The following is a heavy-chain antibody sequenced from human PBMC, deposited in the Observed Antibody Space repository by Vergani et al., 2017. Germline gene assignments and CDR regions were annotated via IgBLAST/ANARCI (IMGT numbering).Heavy chain of an antibody. CDR1: GFTFSSYE. V-gene: IGHV3-48*03. J-gene: IGHJ3*02. CDR2: ISSSGSTI. D-gene: IGHD2-2*02. Sequence: EVQLVESGGGLVQPGGSLRLSCAASGFTFSSYEMNWVRQAPGKGLEWVSYISSSGSTIYYADSVKGRFTISRDNAKNSLYQQMNSLRAEDTAVYYCARDKGRYCSSTSCYNYAFDIWGQGTMVTVSS. CDR3: ARDKGRYCSSTSCYNYAFDI.